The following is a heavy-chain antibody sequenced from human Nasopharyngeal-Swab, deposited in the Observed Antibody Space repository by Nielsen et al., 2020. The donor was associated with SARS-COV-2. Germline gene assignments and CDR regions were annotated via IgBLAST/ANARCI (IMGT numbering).Heavy chain of an antibody. CDR1: GGSVSSGSYY. Sequence: SETLSLTCTVSGGSVSSGSYYWSWIRQPPGKGLEWIGEINHSGSTNYNPSLKSRVTISVDTSKNQFSLKLSSVTAADTAVYYCASQRAGGEKTGDYWGQGTLVTVSS. D-gene: IGHD2-21*01. V-gene: IGHV4-61*01. CDR2: INHSGST. CDR3: ASQRAGGEKTGDY. J-gene: IGHJ4*02.